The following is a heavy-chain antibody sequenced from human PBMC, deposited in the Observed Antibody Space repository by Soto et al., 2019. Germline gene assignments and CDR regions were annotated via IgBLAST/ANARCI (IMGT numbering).Heavy chain of an antibody. CDR2: ISYDGSNK. CDR3: ASPLWRDDNNGGSFDL. V-gene: IGHV3-30-3*01. CDR1: GFTFSSYA. Sequence: QVQLVESGGGVVQPGRSLRLSCAASGFTFSSYAMHWVRQVPGKGLEWVAVISYDGSNKYYADSVKGRFTISRENSKNSLYVQMRSLRPEATAVYYWASPLWRDDNNGGSFDLWAGGPPICVS. J-gene: IGHJ2*01. D-gene: IGHD3-16*01.